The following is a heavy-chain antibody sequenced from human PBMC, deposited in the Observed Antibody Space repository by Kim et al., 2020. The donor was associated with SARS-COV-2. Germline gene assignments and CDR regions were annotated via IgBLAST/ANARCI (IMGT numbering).Heavy chain of an antibody. D-gene: IGHD3-10*01. CDR3: ARSWFGELGYYYYGMDV. J-gene: IGHJ6*02. Sequence: LKSRVTISVDTSKNQFSLKLSSVTAADTAVYYCARSWFGELGYYYYGMDVWGQGTTVTVSS. V-gene: IGHV4-31*02.